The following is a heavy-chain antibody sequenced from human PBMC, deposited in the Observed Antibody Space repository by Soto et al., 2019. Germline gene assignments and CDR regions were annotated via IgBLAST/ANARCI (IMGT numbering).Heavy chain of an antibody. J-gene: IGHJ6*02. CDR3: ARKYDILTGWGYGMDV. Sequence: PGGSRRLSCAAAGFTFSSYDRHWVRQATGKGLEWVSAIGTAGDTYYPGSVKGRFTISRENAKNSLYLQMNSLRAEDTAVYYCARKYDILTGWGYGMDVWGQGTTVTVSS. CDR1: GFTFSSYD. D-gene: IGHD3-9*01. V-gene: IGHV3-13*01. CDR2: IGTAGDT.